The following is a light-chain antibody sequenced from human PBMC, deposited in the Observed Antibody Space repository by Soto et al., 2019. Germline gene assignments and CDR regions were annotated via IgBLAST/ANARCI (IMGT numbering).Light chain of an antibody. V-gene: IGKV1-9*01. CDR1: QGISSY. CDR2: AGS. Sequence: DIQLTQSPSFLSASVGDRVTITCRASQGISSYLAWYQQKPGKAPRILIYAGSTLQSGVPSRFSGSASGTEFTLTISSLQPEDFATFYCQQLHTYPFTFGPGTKVDVK. CDR3: QQLHTYPFT. J-gene: IGKJ3*01.